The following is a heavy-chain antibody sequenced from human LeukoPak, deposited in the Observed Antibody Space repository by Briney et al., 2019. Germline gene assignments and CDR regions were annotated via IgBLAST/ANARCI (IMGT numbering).Heavy chain of an antibody. CDR3: ASWGRAAAGTPY. Sequence: GGSLRLSCAPSGFTFSNYSMNWVRQAPGKGLEWVSSISFSSSYKYYADSVKGRFTISRDNAKNSLYLQMNSLRAEDTAVYYCASWGRAAAGTPYWGQGTLVTVSS. D-gene: IGHD6-13*01. CDR2: ISFSSSYK. J-gene: IGHJ4*02. CDR1: GFTFSNYS. V-gene: IGHV3-21*01.